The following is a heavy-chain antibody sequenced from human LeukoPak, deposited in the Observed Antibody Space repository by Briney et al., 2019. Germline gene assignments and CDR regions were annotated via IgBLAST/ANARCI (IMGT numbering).Heavy chain of an antibody. CDR3: ARGRYYYDSSGYEAFDI. CDR1: GFTFSSYD. V-gene: IGHV3-13*01. Sequence: GGSLRLSCAASGFTFSSYDMHWVRQATEKGLEWVSAIGTAGDTYYPGSVKGRFTISRENAKNSLYLQMNSLRARDTAVYYCARGRYYYDSSGYEAFDIWGQGTMVTVSS. J-gene: IGHJ3*02. D-gene: IGHD3-22*01. CDR2: IGTAGDT.